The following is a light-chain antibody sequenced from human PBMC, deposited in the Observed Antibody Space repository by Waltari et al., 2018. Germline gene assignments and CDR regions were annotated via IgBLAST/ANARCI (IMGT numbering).Light chain of an antibody. CDR1: QSVSSY. CDR2: YAS. CDR3: QQRGNGPPIT. J-gene: IGKJ5*01. Sequence: EIVLTQSPATLSLSPGQRATLSYRASQSVSSYLAWFQQKPGQAPRLLIYYASNRAPGIPARFSGSGSETDFTLTISSLEPEDFAVYYCQQRGNGPPITFGQGTRLDMK. V-gene: IGKV3-11*01.